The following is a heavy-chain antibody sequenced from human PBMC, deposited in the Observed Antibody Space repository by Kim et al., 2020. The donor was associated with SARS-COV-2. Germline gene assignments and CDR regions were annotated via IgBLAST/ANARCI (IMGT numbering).Heavy chain of an antibody. CDR2: INHSGST. J-gene: IGHJ4*02. D-gene: IGHD1-26*01. Sequence: SETLSLTCAVYGGSFSGYYWSWIRQPPGKGLEWIGEINHSGSTNYNPSLKSRVTISVDTSKNQFSLKLSSVTAADTAVYYCARAIKSGSYSFRPYFDYWGQGTLVTVSS. CDR1: GGSFSGYY. CDR3: ARAIKSGSYSFRPYFDY. V-gene: IGHV4-34*01.